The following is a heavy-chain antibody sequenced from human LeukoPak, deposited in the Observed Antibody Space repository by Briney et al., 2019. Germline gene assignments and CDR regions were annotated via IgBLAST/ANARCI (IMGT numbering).Heavy chain of an antibody. V-gene: IGHV3-30-3*01. J-gene: IGHJ4*02. CDR1: GFTFSSYA. CDR2: ISYDGSNK. Sequence: GGSLRLSCAASGFTFSSYAMHWVRQAPGKGLEWVAVISYDGSNKYYADSVKGRFTISRDNSKNTLYLQMNSLRAEDTAVYYCARDSIAAAASDYWGQGTLVTVSS. CDR3: ARDSIAAAASDY. D-gene: IGHD6-13*01.